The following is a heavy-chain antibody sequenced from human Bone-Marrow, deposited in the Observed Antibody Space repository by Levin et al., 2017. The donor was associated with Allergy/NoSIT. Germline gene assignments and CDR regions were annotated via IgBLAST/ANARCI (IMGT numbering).Heavy chain of an antibody. CDR2: VSGSGANT. J-gene: IGHJ6*02. V-gene: IGHV3-23*01. D-gene: IGHD1-26*01. Sequence: GGSLRLSCEVSGLTFSTYAMTWVRQAPGKGLEWVSSVSGSGANTYHADSVRGRFTMSRDNLKKTLYLEMNSLRAEDTAVYYCAKDVDSGPGVGMDVWGQGTTVTVSS. CDR3: AKDVDSGPGVGMDV. CDR1: GLTFSTYA.